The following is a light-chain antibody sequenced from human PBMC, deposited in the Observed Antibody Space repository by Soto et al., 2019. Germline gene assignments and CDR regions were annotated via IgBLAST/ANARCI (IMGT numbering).Light chain of an antibody. CDR2: DIS. Sequence: EIVLTQSPATLSLSPGERATLSCRASQIVYSDLAWYQQKPGQAPRLLIYDISSRATGTPVRFSGSGSETDFTLTISRQEPEDIAIYFCQQRSAWPLTVGGGSKVEI. V-gene: IGKV3-11*01. J-gene: IGKJ4*01. CDR3: QQRSAWPLT. CDR1: QIVYSD.